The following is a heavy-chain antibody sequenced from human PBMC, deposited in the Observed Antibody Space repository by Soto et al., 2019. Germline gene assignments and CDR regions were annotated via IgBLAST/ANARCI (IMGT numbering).Heavy chain of an antibody. D-gene: IGHD3-10*01. CDR2: ISGGGDTT. CDR1: GFTFNNYA. V-gene: IGHV3-23*01. CDR3: AKGRGGSGSLTPPVDF. Sequence: EVQLLESGGGLVQPGGSLRLSCAASGFTFNNYAMTWVRQAPGKGLDWVSAISGGGDTTSYADSVKGRFTVSRDGSKNTLYLQMSSLRAEDTALYYCAKGRGGSGSLTPPVDFWGTGALVTVSS. J-gene: IGHJ4*02.